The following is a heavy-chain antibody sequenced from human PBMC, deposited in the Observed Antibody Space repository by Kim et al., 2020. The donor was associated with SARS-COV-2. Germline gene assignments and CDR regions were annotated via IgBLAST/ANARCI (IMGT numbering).Heavy chain of an antibody. J-gene: IGHJ4*02. V-gene: IGHV4-59*13. D-gene: IGHD6-25*01. CDR1: GGSISSYY. CDR3: ARGDIAAAG. CDR2: IYYSGST. Sequence: SETLSLTCTVSGGSISSYYWSWIRQPPGKGLEWIGYIYYSGSTNYNPSLKSRVTISVDTSKNQFSLKLSSVTAADTAVYYCARGDIAAAGWGQGTLVTVS.